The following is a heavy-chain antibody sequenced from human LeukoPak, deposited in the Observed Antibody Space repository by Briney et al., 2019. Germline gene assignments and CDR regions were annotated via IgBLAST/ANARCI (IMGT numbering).Heavy chain of an antibody. D-gene: IGHD3-22*01. Sequence: ASVKVSCKASGYTFTSYGISWVRQAPGQGLEWMGWISAYNGNTNYAQKLQGRVTMTTDTSTSTAYMELRSLRSDDTAVYYCARDSYYYDSSGYYTGFGYWGQGTLVTVSS. V-gene: IGHV1-18*01. CDR3: ARDSYYYDSSGYYTGFGY. CDR2: ISAYNGNT. J-gene: IGHJ4*02. CDR1: GYTFTSYG.